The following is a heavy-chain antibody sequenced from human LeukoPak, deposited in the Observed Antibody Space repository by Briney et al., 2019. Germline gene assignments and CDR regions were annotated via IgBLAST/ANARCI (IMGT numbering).Heavy chain of an antibody. Sequence: GGSLRLSCAASGFAFSSFAINWVRQAPGRGLEWVSVISGSGSSTFYADSVTGRFTISRDNSKNTLYLQMNSLRTEDTAVYYCAKEIGPLGDWGQGTLVTVSS. D-gene: IGHD3-10*01. CDR3: AKEIGPLGD. CDR1: GFAFSSFA. CDR2: ISGSGSST. J-gene: IGHJ4*02. V-gene: IGHV3-23*01.